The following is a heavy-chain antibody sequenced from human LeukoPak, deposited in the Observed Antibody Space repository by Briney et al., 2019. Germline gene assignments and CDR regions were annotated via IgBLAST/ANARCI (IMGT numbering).Heavy chain of an antibody. CDR1: GGSISSYY. D-gene: IGHD6-19*01. CDR2: IYYSGST. V-gene: IGHV4-59*08. CDR3: ARSYSSGWYLDY. Sequence: SETLSLTCTVSGGSISSYYWSWIRQPPGKGLEWIGYIYYSGSTNYNPSLKSRVTISVDTSKNQLSLKLSSVTAADTAVYYCARSYSSGWYLDYWGQGTLVTVSS. J-gene: IGHJ4*02.